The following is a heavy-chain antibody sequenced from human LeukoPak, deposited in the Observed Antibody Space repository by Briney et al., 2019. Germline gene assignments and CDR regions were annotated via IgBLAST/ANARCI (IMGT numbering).Heavy chain of an antibody. D-gene: IGHD3/OR15-3a*01. CDR2: IIPIFGTA. V-gene: IGHV1-69*05. Sequence: GASVKVSCKASGGTFSSYAISWVRQAPGQGLEWMGGIIPIFGTANYAQKFQGRVTITTDESTSTAYMELSSLRSEDTAVYYCASLIGDWPPHASDIWGQGTMVTVSS. J-gene: IGHJ3*02. CDR1: GGTFSSYA. CDR3: ASLIGDWPPHASDI.